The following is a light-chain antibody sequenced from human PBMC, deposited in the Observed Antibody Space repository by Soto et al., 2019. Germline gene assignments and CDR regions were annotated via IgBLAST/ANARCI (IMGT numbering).Light chain of an antibody. CDR1: QSLLYRSTNNNY. J-gene: IGKJ4*01. CDR2: WAS. V-gene: IGKV4-1*01. Sequence: DIVLTQFPDSLTLSLGETATIKCKSSQSLLYRSTNNNYLAWYQQKPGQSPKVIMYWASTRASGVPDRFSGSGSGTDFTLTIRNLQPEDVAVYYCHQYYTPQLTFGGG. CDR3: HQYYTPQLT.